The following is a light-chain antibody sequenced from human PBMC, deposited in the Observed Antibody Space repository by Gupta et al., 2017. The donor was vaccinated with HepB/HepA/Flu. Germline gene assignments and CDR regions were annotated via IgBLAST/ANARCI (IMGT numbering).Light chain of an antibody. J-gene: IGLJ1*01. Sequence: QSSLTQLLSASRTPGQRVTISCSGSSSNIGNDNFYWYKQLPGTAPKLLISNDNQRPSGVPYRFSGSKYGPSASLAISGLRSDAEADYYCIGCDDSLSAYVFGAGTKVTVL. V-gene: IGLV1-47*02. CDR1: SSNIGNDN. CDR2: NDN. CDR3: IGCDDSLSAYV.